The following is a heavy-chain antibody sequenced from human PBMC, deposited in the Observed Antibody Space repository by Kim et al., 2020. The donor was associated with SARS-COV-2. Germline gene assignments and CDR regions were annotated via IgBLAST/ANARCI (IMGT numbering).Heavy chain of an antibody. CDR1: GYTFTGYY. J-gene: IGHJ4*02. CDR2: INPNSGGT. CDR3: ARGSIQLWLPSFDY. V-gene: IGHV1-2*06. Sequence: ASVKVSCKASGYTFTGYYMHWVRQAPGQGLEWMGRINPNSGGTNYAQKFQGRVTMTRDTSISTAYMELSRLRSDDTAVYYCARGSIQLWLPSFDYWGQGTLVTVSS. D-gene: IGHD5-18*01.